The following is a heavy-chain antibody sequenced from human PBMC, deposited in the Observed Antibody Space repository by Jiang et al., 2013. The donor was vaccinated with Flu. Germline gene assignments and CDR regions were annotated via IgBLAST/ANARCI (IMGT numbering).Heavy chain of an antibody. V-gene: IGHV1-3*01. CDR1: DTPSLAML. D-gene: IGHD4-17*01. Sequence: GREVKKPGPSVKVPARLLDTPSLAMLCIGCARPPDKGLSGWDGSTLAMVTQKYSQKFQGRVTITRDTSASTAYMELSSLRSEDTAVYYCARAYRPGDYRWFDPWGQGTLVTVSS. CDR2: STLAMVT. J-gene: IGHJ5*02. CDR3: ARAYRPGDYRWFDP.